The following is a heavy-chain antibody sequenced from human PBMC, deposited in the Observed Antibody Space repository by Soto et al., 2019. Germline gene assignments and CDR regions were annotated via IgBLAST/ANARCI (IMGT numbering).Heavy chain of an antibody. D-gene: IGHD3-10*01. Sequence: EVQLVESGGGLVQPGGSLRLSCAASGFTFNSYSMNWVRQAPGKGLEWVSYISSSSSTIYYADSVKGRFTISRDNAKNSLYMQMNSLRDEDTAVYYCARAGYYGSGILLWGQGTLVTVSS. CDR2: ISSSSSTI. J-gene: IGHJ4*02. V-gene: IGHV3-48*02. CDR1: GFTFNSYS. CDR3: ARAGYYGSGILL.